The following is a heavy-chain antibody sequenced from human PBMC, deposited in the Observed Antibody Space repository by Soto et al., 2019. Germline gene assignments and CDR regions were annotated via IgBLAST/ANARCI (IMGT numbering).Heavy chain of an antibody. J-gene: IGHJ4*01. CDR2: IKQDGSEK. Sequence: EVQLVESGGGLVQPGGSLRLSCAASGFTFSSYWMSWVRQAPGKGLEWVANIKQDGSEKYYVDSVKGRFTISRDNAKNSLYLQMNSLRAEDTAVYYCAREWLFPWDRFDYWGQGPLVTVSS. D-gene: IGHD3-22*01. V-gene: IGHV3-7*04. CDR1: GFTFSSYW. CDR3: AREWLFPWDRFDY.